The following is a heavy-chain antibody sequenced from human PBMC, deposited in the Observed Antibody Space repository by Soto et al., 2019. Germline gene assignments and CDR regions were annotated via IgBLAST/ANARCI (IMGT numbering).Heavy chain of an antibody. J-gene: IGHJ6*02. CDR3: ARSRTAMVTYYYYGMDV. CDR1: GFTFSSYG. D-gene: IGHD5-18*01. Sequence: GGSLRLSCAASGFTFSSYGMHWVRQAPGKGLEWVAVIWYDGSNKYYADSVKGRFTISRDNSKNTLYLQMNSLRAEDTAVYYCARSRTAMVTYYYYGMDVWGQGTTVTVSS. V-gene: IGHV3-33*01. CDR2: IWYDGSNK.